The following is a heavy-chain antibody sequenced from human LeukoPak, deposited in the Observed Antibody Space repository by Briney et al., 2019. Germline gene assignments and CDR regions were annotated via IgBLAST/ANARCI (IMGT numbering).Heavy chain of an antibody. CDR1: GCTVSSNY. V-gene: IGHV3-53*01. CDR2: IYSGGST. CDR3: ARDRGWLHLDF. J-gene: IGHJ4*02. D-gene: IGHD5-24*01. Sequence: PGGSLRLSCVASGCTVSSNYMSWVRRAPGKGLEWVSVIYSGGSTYNADSVKGRFTISRDTSKNTLYLEMNSLRAEDTAVYYCARDRGWLHLDFWGQGTLVTVSS.